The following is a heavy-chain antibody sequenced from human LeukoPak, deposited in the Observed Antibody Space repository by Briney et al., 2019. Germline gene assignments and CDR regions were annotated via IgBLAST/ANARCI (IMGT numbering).Heavy chain of an antibody. CDR3: ARVNWMNDL. J-gene: IGHJ4*02. Sequence: ASVKVSCKASGYTFTDYYIHWVRQAPGQGLEWVGWINPNSGATRYAQKFQGRVTMTRDTSIRTVHMELTSLRNDDTAVYYCARVNWMNDLWGRGTPVTVSS. D-gene: IGHD1-1*01. V-gene: IGHV1-2*02. CDR1: GYTFTDYY. CDR2: INPNSGAT.